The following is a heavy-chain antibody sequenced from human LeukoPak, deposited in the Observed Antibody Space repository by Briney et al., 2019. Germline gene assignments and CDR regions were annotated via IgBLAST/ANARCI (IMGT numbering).Heavy chain of an antibody. CDR2: ISHDGSNK. J-gene: IGHJ4*02. CDR3: AKDRMGAYSFDY. Sequence: TGGSLRLSCAASGFTFSSYGMHWVRQAPGKGLEWVAVISHDGSNKYYADSVKGRFTISRDNSKNTVYLQMNSLRAEDTAVYYCAKDRMGAYSFDYWGQGTLVTVS. D-gene: IGHD1-26*01. CDR1: GFTFSSYG. V-gene: IGHV3-30*18.